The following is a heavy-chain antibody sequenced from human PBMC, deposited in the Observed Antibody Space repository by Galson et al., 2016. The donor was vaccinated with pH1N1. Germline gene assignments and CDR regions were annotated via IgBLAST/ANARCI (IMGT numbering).Heavy chain of an antibody. CDR3: ARLNEGG. CDR2: IKEDGGAK. CDR1: GFTFNRYW. J-gene: IGHJ4*02. D-gene: IGHD1-1*01. Sequence: SLRLSCAASGFTFNRYWMHWVRQAPGKGLEWVANIKEDGGAKYYVDSVKGRFTISRDNARDSLYLQMNSLRAEDTAVYYCARLNEGGWGQGALVSVAS. V-gene: IGHV3-7*01.